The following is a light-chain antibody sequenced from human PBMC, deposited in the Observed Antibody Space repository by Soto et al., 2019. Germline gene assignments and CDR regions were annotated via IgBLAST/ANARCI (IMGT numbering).Light chain of an antibody. J-gene: IGKJ2*01. V-gene: IGKV3-11*01. CDR2: DAS. CDR3: QQRSNWPPYT. CDR1: QSVSSY. Sequence: SVLTQSPATLSFSPGERATLSCRASQSVSSYLAWYQQKPGQAPRLLIYDASNRAPGIPASFSGSGSGTDFTLTISRLQPEDFAVYYCQQRSNWPPYTFGQGTKRE.